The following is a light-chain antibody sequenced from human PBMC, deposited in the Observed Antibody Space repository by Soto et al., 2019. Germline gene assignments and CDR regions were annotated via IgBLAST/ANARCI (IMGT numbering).Light chain of an antibody. CDR3: TSYTKTTIFHLV. CDR1: SSDVAGYNY. Sequence: QSVLTQPASVSGSPGQSITISCTGTSSDVAGYNYVSWYQHHPGKAPRLMIYEVSNRPSGVSNRFSGSKSGNTASLTISGLQAEDEGDYYCTSYTKTTIFHLVIGTGTKVTV. J-gene: IGLJ1*01. V-gene: IGLV2-14*01. CDR2: EVS.